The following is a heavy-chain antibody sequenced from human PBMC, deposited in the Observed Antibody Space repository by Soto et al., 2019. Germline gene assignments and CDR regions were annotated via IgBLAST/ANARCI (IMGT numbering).Heavy chain of an antibody. Sequence: SETLSLTCNVSGDAVSSGSCYWTWVRQPPGKGLEWIGNIYYSGTTNYNPSLQNRVTISIDTSKNQYSLKLTSVTAADAALYYCTIGVGLSETDYWGQGTLVTVSS. D-gene: IGHD1-26*01. CDR1: GDAVSSGSCY. V-gene: IGHV4-61*01. J-gene: IGHJ4*02. CDR2: IYYSGTT. CDR3: TIGVGLSETDY.